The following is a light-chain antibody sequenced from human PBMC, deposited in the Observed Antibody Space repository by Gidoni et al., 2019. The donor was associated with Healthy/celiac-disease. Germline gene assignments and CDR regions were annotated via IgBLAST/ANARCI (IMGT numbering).Light chain of an antibody. CDR3: QQSYSTPRS. Sequence: DIHMTLSPPSLSASVGDRVTNTCRASQSISSYLDWYQQKPGKAPRLLIYAASSLQIGVPSRFSGSGSGTDFTLTISSLQPEDFATYYCQQSYSTPRSFGQGTKLEIK. CDR2: AAS. J-gene: IGKJ2*04. CDR1: QSISSY. V-gene: IGKV1-39*01.